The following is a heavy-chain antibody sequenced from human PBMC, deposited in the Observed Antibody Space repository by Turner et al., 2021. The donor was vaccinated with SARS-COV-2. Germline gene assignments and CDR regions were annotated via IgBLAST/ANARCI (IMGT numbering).Heavy chain of an antibody. V-gene: IGHV1-46*01. J-gene: IGHJ4*02. CDR3: ATAVLPAAETGFDF. CDR1: GYTSTTYY. D-gene: IGHD2-2*01. Sequence: QVQLVQSGAEVKKPGASVKVSCKASGYTSTTYYMHWVRQAPGQGLEWMGIVNPSENVTPYAQKFQGRVTLTRDTSTSTVYMELSSLRSEDTAVYYCATAVLPAAETGFDFWGQGTLVTVSS. CDR2: VNPSENVT.